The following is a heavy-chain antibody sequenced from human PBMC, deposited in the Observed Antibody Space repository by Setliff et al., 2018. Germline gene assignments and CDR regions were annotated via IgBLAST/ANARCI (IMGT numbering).Heavy chain of an antibody. Sequence: PSETLSLTCTVSGGSISDNNYYWGWIRQSPGKELEWIGGIPHSANKYYNPSFRTGVTISVDMSKNQFSLSLTSVTAADTAMYFCARTARVPDCSGQGILVTVSS. V-gene: IGHV4-39*01. CDR3: ARTARVPDC. CDR2: IPHSANK. J-gene: IGHJ4*02. CDR1: GGSISDNNYY.